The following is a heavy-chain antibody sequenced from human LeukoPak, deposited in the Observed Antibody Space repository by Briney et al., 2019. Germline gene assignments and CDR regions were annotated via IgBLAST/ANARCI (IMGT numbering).Heavy chain of an antibody. CDR1: GGTFSSYA. J-gene: IGHJ4*02. Sequence: SVKVSCKASGGTFSSYAISWVRQAPGQGLEWMGGIIPVFGTANYAQKFQGRVTITADESTSTAYMELSSLRSEDTAVCYCAAAVVVITPWCFDYWGQGTLVTVSS. V-gene: IGHV1-69*13. CDR2: IIPVFGTA. D-gene: IGHD3-22*01. CDR3: AAAVVVITPWCFDY.